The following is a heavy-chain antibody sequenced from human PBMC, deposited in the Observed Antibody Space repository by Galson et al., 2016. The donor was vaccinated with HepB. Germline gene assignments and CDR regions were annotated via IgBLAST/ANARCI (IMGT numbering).Heavy chain of an antibody. CDR3: ARDGYCASATCYFGGMDV. V-gene: IGHV3-11*01. Sequence: SLRLSCAASGFTFSDYYMSWIRQAPGKGLEWVLYISSGGNIIYSADSVKGRFTISRDNTKNSLFLQMNSLRAEDTAVYYCARDGYCASATCYFGGMDVWGQGTTVTVSS. CDR1: GFTFSDYY. CDR2: ISSGGNII. D-gene: IGHD2-2*03. J-gene: IGHJ6*02.